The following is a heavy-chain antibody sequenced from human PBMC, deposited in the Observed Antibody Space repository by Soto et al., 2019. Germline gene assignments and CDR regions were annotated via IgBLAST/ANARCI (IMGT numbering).Heavy chain of an antibody. V-gene: IGHV1-3*01. D-gene: IGHD5-12*01. J-gene: IGHJ4*02. Sequence: RASVKVSCKASGYTFTSYAMHWVRQAPGQRLEWMGWINAGNGNTKYSQKFQGRVTITRDTSASTAYMELSSLRSEDTAVYYCARDPRGVAPLDYWGQGTLVTVSS. CDR2: INAGNGNT. CDR1: GYTFTSYA. CDR3: ARDPRGVAPLDY.